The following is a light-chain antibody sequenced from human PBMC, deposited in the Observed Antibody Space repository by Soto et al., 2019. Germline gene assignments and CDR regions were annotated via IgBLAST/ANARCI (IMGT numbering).Light chain of an antibody. V-gene: IGLV2-8*01. J-gene: IGLJ2*01. Sequence: QSLLTQPPSASGSPGQSVTISCTGTSSDVGGYNCVSWYQQHPGKAPKLMIYEVSKRPSGVPDRFSGSKSGNTASLTVSGLQAEDEADYYCSSYAGSNIPVVFGGGTKLTVL. CDR1: SSDVGGYNC. CDR2: EVS. CDR3: SSYAGSNIPVV.